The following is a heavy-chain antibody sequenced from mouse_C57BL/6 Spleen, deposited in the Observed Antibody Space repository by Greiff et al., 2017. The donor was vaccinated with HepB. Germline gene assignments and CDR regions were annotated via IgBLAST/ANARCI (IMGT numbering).Heavy chain of an antibody. CDR1: GYSITSGYY. Sequence: VQLKESGPGLVKPSQSLSLTCSVTGYSITSGYYWNWIRQFPGNKLEWMGYISYDGSNNYNPSLKNRISITRDTSKNQFFLKLNSVTTEDTATYYCARSDGYYGWYFDVWGTGTTVTVSS. CDR3: ARSDGYYGWYFDV. J-gene: IGHJ1*03. D-gene: IGHD2-3*01. CDR2: ISYDGSN. V-gene: IGHV3-6*01.